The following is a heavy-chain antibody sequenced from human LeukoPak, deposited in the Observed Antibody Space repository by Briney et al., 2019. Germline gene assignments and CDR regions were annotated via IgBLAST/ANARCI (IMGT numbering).Heavy chain of an antibody. CDR2: TIGSGSST. CDR1: GFTFSTYA. D-gene: IGHD1-1*01. V-gene: IGHV3-23*01. CDR3: AKDGPGTTGGSFDY. J-gene: IGHJ4*02. Sequence: GGSLRLSCAASGFTFSTYAMSWVRQAPGKGLEWVSGTIGSGSSTYYADSVKGRFTISRDNSKNTLYLQMNSLRAEDTAVYYCAKDGPGTTGGSFDYWGQGTLVTVSS.